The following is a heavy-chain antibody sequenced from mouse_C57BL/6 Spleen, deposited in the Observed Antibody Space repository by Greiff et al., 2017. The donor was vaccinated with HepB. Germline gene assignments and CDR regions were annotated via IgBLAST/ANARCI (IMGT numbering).Heavy chain of an antibody. D-gene: IGHD1-1*01. CDR3: TAYYGSSQYYFDY. V-gene: IGHV14-4*01. CDR2: IDPENGDT. J-gene: IGHJ2*01. Sequence: EVQLQQSGAELVRPGASVKLSCTASGFNIKDDYMHWVKQRPEQGLEWIGWIDPENGDTEYASKFQGKATITADPSSNTAYLQLSSLTSEDTAVYYCTAYYGSSQYYFDYWGQGTTLTVSS. CDR1: GFNIKDDY.